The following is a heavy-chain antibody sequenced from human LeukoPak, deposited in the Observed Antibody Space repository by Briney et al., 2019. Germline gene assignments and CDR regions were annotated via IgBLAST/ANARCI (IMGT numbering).Heavy chain of an antibody. Sequence: ASVKVSCKASGYTFTGYYMHWVRQAPGQGLEWMGWINPNSGGTNYAQKFQGRVTMTRDTSISTAYMELSRLTSDDTAVYFCARDPGDVTPYMDVWGRGTTVTISS. CDR1: GYTFTGYY. J-gene: IGHJ6*03. D-gene: IGHD2-15*01. CDR2: INPNSGGT. CDR3: ARDPGDVTPYMDV. V-gene: IGHV1-2*02.